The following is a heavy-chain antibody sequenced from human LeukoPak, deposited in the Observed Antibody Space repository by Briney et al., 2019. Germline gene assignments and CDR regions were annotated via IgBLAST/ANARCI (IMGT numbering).Heavy chain of an antibody. CDR3: ATDDRGGYDAYYYYGMDV. Sequence: GASVKVSCKASGYTFTGYYMHWVRQAPGQGLEWMGWISAYNGNTNYAQKLQGRVTMTTDTSTSTAYMELRSLRSDDTPVYYCATDDRGGYDAYYYYGMDVWGQGTTVTVSS. CDR2: ISAYNGNT. D-gene: IGHD5-12*01. J-gene: IGHJ6*02. CDR1: GYTFTGYY. V-gene: IGHV1-18*04.